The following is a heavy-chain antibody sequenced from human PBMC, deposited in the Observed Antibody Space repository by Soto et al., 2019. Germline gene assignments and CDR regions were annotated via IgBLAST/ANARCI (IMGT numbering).Heavy chain of an antibody. Sequence: EVQLVESGGGLVQPGGSLRLSCAASGFAFSGYWMNWVRQAPGKGLAWVANIKQDGSEKNYVDSVKGRFTISRDNAKNSLYLQMNCLRAGDTAVYYCALTTSNWGLWGRGTLVTVSS. J-gene: IGHJ2*01. V-gene: IGHV3-7*05. CDR2: IKQDGSEK. CDR3: ALTTSNWGL. CDR1: GFAFSGYW. D-gene: IGHD4-17*01.